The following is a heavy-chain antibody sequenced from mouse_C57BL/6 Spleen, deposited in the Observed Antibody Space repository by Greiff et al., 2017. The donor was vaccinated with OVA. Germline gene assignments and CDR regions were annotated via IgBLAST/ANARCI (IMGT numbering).Heavy chain of an antibody. CDR2: IRSKSNNYAT. D-gene: IGHD4-1*01. CDR3: VRQGDWAYYYAMDY. Sequence: EVQRVESGGGLVQPKGSLKLSCAASGFSFNTYAMNWVRQAPGKGLEWVARIRSKSNNYATYYADSVKDRFTISRDDSESMLYLQMNNLKTEDTAMYYCVRQGDWAYYYAMDYWGQGTSVTVSS. CDR1: GFSFNTYA. V-gene: IGHV10-1*01. J-gene: IGHJ4*01.